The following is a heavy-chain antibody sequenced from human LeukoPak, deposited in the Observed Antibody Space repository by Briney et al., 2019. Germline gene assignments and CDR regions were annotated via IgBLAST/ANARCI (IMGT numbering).Heavy chain of an antibody. V-gene: IGHV4-39*01. D-gene: IGHD2/OR15-2a*01. CDR1: GGSISSSSYY. J-gene: IGHJ4*02. CDR3: ARHPEYPWEGYFDY. Sequence: SETLSLTCTVSGGSISSSSYYWGWIRQPPGKGLEWIGSIYYSGSTYYNPSLKSRVNISVDTSKNQFSLKLSSVTAADTAVYYCARHPEYPWEGYFDYWGQGTLVTVSS. CDR2: IYYSGST.